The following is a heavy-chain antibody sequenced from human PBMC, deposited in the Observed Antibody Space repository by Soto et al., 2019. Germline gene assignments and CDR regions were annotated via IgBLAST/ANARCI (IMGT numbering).Heavy chain of an antibody. CDR2: ITPKFATA. D-gene: IGHD3-3*01. CDR3: ARWRGAVTTPGFMGPLDY. V-gene: IGHV1-69*01. Sequence: QVQLVQSGAEVKKPGSSVKVSCKASGGTLSSFTISWVRQAPGQGPEWMGGITPKFATAKYAQKFQGRVTITADESTNKLYMELRSLRSEDTAVYYCARWRGAVTTPGFMGPLDYWGQGTLVTVSS. CDR1: GGTLSSFT. J-gene: IGHJ4*02.